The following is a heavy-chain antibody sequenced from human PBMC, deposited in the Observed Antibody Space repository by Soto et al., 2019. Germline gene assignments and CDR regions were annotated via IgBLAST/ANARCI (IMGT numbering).Heavy chain of an antibody. V-gene: IGHV3-23*01. D-gene: IGHD1-26*01. CDR2: LNGSGGST. Sequence: EVRLLESGGGLVQPGGSLRLSCAASGFTFSNYAMTWVRQAPGKGLEWVSGLNGSGGSTSSADSVKGRFAISRDNSKNTLYLQMNSLRDGDTAVYYCANWGKSGSDFWGQGTLVTVSS. J-gene: IGHJ4*02. CDR1: GFTFSNYA. CDR3: ANWGKSGSDF.